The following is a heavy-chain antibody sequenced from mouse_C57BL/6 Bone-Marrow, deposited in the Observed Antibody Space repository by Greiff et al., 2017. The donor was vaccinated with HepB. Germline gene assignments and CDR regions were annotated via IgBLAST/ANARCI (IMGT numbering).Heavy chain of an antibody. Sequence: VKLQESGAELAKPGASVKLSCKASGYTFTSYWMHWVKQRPGQGLEWIGAIYPGNGDTSYNQKFKGKATLTADKSSSTAYMQLSSLTSEDSAVYYCAWGRAYWGQGTLVTVSA. J-gene: IGHJ3*01. CDR2: IYPGNGDT. V-gene: IGHV1-87*01. CDR1: GYTFTSYW. CDR3: AWGRAY.